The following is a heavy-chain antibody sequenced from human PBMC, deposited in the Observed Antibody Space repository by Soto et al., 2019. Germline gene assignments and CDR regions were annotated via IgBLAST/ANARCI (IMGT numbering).Heavy chain of an antibody. D-gene: IGHD3-9*01. V-gene: IGHV4-59*01. J-gene: IGHJ3*02. CDR2: IYYSGST. CDR3: ATKGSYYDILTGYNADAFDI. CDR1: GGSISSYY. Sequence: QVQLQESGPGLVKPSETLSLTCTVSGGSISSYYWSWIRQPPGKGLEWIGYIYYSGSTNYNPSLKSRVTISVDTSINQFSLQLSSVTAADTAVYYCATKGSYYDILTGYNADAFDIWGQGTMVTVSS.